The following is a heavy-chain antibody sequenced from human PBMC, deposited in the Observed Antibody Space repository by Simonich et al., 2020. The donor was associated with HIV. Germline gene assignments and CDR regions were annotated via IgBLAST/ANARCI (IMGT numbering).Heavy chain of an antibody. J-gene: IGHJ4*02. D-gene: IGHD6-19*01. Sequence: GGGLVQPGGSLRLSCAASGFTFSSYAMSWVRQAPGKGLEWVSPISGSGGRTYYADSGKGRFTISRDNSKTMLYLQMNSMRAEDTAVYYCAKGYSSGWPILNFDYWGQGSLVTVSS. CDR1: GFTFSSYA. CDR2: ISGSGGRT. CDR3: AKGYSSGWPILNFDY. V-gene: IGHV3-23*01.